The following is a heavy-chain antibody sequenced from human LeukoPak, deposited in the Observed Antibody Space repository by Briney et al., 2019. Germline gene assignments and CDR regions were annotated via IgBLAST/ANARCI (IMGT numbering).Heavy chain of an antibody. D-gene: IGHD3-16*01. Sequence: SETLSLTCTVSGGSISSSSYYWGWIRQPPGKGLEWIGSIYYSGSTYYNPSLKSRVTISIDTSKNQFSLKVTSVTAAGAAVYYCARVKDPGGYYYYYYMDVWGKGTTVTVSS. CDR1: GGSISSSSYY. J-gene: IGHJ6*03. CDR3: ARVKDPGGYYYYYYMDV. V-gene: IGHV4-39*07. CDR2: IYYSGST.